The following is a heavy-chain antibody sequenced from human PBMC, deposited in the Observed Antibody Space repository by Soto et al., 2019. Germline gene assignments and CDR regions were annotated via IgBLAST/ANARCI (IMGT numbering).Heavy chain of an antibody. D-gene: IGHD6-13*01. CDR3: ARSSSWYISRYYLDY. J-gene: IGHJ4*02. CDR2: INPSGGST. CDR1: GYTFTSYY. Sequence: ASVKVSCKASGYTFTSYYMHWVRQAPGQGLEWMGIINPSGGSTSYAQKFQGRVTMTRDTSTSTVYMELSSLRSEDTAVYYCARSSSWYISRYYLDYWGQGTLVTVSS. V-gene: IGHV1-46*01.